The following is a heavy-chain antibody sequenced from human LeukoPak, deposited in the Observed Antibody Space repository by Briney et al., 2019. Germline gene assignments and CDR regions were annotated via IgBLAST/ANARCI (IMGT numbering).Heavy chain of an antibody. CDR3: AKDLAVALLTFFDY. V-gene: IGHV3-23*01. Sequence: GSLNLSCAASGFTFSSYAMSWVRQAPGKGLEWVSAISGSGGSTYYADSVKGRFTISRDNSKNTLYLQMNSLRAEDTAVYYCAKDLAVALLTFFDYWGQGTLVTVSS. CDR2: ISGSGGST. J-gene: IGHJ4*02. CDR1: GFTFSSYA. D-gene: IGHD6-19*01.